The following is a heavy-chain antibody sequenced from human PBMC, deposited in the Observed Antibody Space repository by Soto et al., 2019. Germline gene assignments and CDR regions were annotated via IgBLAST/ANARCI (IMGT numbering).Heavy chain of an antibody. CDR2: INAGNGNT. J-gene: IGHJ4*02. V-gene: IGHV1-3*01. CDR1: GYTFTSYA. CDR3: AREERGIVFGY. D-gene: IGHD1-26*01. Sequence: GASVKVSCKASGYTFTSYAMHWVRQAPGQRLEWKGWINAGNGNTKYSQKFQGRVTITRDTSASTAYMELSSLRSEDTAVYYCAREERGIVFGYWGQGTLVTVSS.